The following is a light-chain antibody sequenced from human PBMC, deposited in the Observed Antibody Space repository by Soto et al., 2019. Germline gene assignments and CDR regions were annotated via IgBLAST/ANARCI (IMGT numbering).Light chain of an antibody. J-gene: IGLJ1*01. CDR2: EVT. CDR3: SSKRSSDTLYV. Sequence: QSALTQPASLSGSPGQSITISCAGTSSDIGGSKYVSWYQQHPGKAPKLIIYEVTYRPSGVSARFSGSKSGNTASLTVSGLQADDEADYYCSSKRSSDTLYVFGTGTKVTVL. V-gene: IGLV2-14*01. CDR1: SSDIGGSKY.